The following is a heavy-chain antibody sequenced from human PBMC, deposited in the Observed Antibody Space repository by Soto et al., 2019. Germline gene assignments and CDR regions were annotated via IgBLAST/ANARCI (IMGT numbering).Heavy chain of an antibody. CDR1: GYTFTSYA. CDR3: ARVPTVTNAFDI. Sequence: ASVKVSCKASGYTFTSYAMHWVRQAPGQRLEWMGRIIPSHGNTNYSQKFQGRVTITADKSTSTAYMELSSLRSEDTAVYYCARVPTVTNAFDIWGQGTMVTVSS. D-gene: IGHD4-17*01. V-gene: IGHV1-3*01. J-gene: IGHJ3*02. CDR2: IIPSHGNT.